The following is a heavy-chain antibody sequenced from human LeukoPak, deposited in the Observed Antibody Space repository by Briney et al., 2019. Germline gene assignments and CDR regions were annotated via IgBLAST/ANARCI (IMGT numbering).Heavy chain of an antibody. V-gene: IGHV4-39*07. CDR3: ARVNVVVVAATRVLNGNWFDP. CDR2: IYYSGST. J-gene: IGHJ5*02. CDR1: GGSISSSSYY. D-gene: IGHD2-15*01. Sequence: SETLSLTCTVSGGSISSSSYYWGWIRQPPGKGLEWIGSIYYSGSTYYNPSLKSRVTISVDTSKNQFSLKLSSVTAADTAVYYCARVNVVVVAATRVLNGNWFDPWGQGTLVTVSS.